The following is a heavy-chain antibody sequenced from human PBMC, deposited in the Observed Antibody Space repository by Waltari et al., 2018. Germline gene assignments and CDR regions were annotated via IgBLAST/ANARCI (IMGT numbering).Heavy chain of an antibody. CDR3: ARDSGYDLSLAY. J-gene: IGHJ4*02. V-gene: IGHV4-59*01. CDR1: GGSISSYY. D-gene: IGHD5-12*01. CDR2: IYYSGST. Sequence: QVQLQESGSGLVKPSETLSLTCTVSGGSISSYYWSWLRQPPGKGLKWIGYIYYSGSTNYNPSLKSRVTISVDTSKNQFSLKLSSVTAADTAVYYCARDSGYDLSLAYWGQGTLVTVSS.